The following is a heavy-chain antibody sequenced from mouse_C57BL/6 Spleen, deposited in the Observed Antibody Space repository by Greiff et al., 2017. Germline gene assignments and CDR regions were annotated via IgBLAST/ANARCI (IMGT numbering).Heavy chain of an antibody. D-gene: IGHD1-2*01. J-gene: IGHJ4*01. Sequence: EVKVEESGPGLVKPSQSLSLTCSVTGYSITSGYYWNWIRQFPGNKLEWMGYISYDGSNNYNPSLKNRISITRDTSKNQFFLKLNSVTTEDTATYYCAGYSSWGQGTSVTVSS. CDR3: AGYSS. CDR1: GYSITSGYY. CDR2: ISYDGSN. V-gene: IGHV3-6*01.